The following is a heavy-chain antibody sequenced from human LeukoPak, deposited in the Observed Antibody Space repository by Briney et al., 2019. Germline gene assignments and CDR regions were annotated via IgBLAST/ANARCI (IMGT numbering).Heavy chain of an antibody. CDR3: ARASVADDELFDY. Sequence: SETLSLTCTVSGGSISSGSYYWGWIRQPPGKGLEWIGSIYYSGSTYYNPSLKSRVTISVDTSKNQFSLKLSSVTAADTAVYYCARASVADDELFDYWGQGTLVTVSS. D-gene: IGHD6-19*01. J-gene: IGHJ4*02. CDR2: IYYSGST. V-gene: IGHV4-39*01. CDR1: GGSISSGSYY.